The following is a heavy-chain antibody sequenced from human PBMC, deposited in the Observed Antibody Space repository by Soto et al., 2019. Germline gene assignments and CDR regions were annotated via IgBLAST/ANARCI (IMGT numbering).Heavy chain of an antibody. D-gene: IGHD6-13*01. Sequence: EVQLLESGGGLVQPGGSLRLSCAASGFTFSSYAMSWVRQAPGKGLEWVSAISGSGGSTYYADSVKGRLIISRDNSKNTLYLQMNSLRAEDTAVYYCAKGGSSWYGFDYWGQGTLVTVSS. V-gene: IGHV3-23*01. CDR1: GFTFSSYA. CDR3: AKGGSSWYGFDY. CDR2: ISGSGGST. J-gene: IGHJ4*02.